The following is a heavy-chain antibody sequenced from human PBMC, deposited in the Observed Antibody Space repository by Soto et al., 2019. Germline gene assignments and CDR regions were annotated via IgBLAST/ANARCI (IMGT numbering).Heavy chain of an antibody. J-gene: IGHJ3*02. Sequence: EVQLVQSGAEVKKPGESLKISCKGSGYSFTSYWIGWVRQMPGKGLEWMGIIYPGDSDTRYSPSFQGQVTISADKSISTAYLQWSSLKASDTAMYYCARHVYCSGGSCYSHLSLRLNAFDIWGQGTMVTVSS. V-gene: IGHV5-51*01. CDR2: IYPGDSDT. D-gene: IGHD2-15*01. CDR1: GYSFTSYW. CDR3: ARHVYCSGGSCYSHLSLRLNAFDI.